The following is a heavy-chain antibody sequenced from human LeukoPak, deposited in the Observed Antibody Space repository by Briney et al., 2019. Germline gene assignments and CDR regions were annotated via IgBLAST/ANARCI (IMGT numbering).Heavy chain of an antibody. CDR3: AKDSGTYYKGFDY. Sequence: GGSLRLSCAASGFTFSSYAMSWVRQAPGKGLEWVSTISGSGGSTYYADSVKGRFTISRDNSRNTLYLQMNSLRAEDTAVYYCAKDSGTYYKGFDYWGQGTLVTVSS. V-gene: IGHV3-23*01. D-gene: IGHD1-26*01. CDR2: ISGSGGST. J-gene: IGHJ4*02. CDR1: GFTFSSYA.